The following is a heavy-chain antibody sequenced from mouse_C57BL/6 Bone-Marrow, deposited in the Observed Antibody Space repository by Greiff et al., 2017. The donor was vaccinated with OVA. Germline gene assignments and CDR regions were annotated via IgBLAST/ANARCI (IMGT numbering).Heavy chain of an antibody. CDR1: GYTFTDHT. D-gene: IGHD2-4*01. CDR2: IYPRDGST. CDR3: ARGGVLGLRRSWFAY. J-gene: IGHJ3*01. Sequence: VKLVESDAELVKPGASVKISCKVSGYTFTDHTIHWMKQRPEQGLEWIGYIYPRDGSTKYNEKFKGKATLTADKSSSTAYMQLNSLTSEDSAVYFCARGGVLGLRRSWFAYWGQGTLVTVSA. V-gene: IGHV1-78*01.